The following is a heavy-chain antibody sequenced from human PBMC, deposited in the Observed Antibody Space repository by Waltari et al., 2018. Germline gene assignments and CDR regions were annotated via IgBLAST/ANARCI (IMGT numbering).Heavy chain of an antibody. CDR3: ASSMDV. J-gene: IGHJ6*02. V-gene: IGHV4-59*11. CDR1: GGSISSHY. Sequence: QVQLQESGPGLVKPSETLSLTCTVSGGSISSHYWSWIRQPPGKGLGWIGYISYSGSTNYIPSLKSRVTISVDTSKNQFSQKVSSVTAADAAVYYCASSMDVWGQGTTVTVSS. CDR2: ISYSGST.